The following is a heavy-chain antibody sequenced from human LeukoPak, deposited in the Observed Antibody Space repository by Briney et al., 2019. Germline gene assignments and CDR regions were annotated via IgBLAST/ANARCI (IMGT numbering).Heavy chain of an antibody. Sequence: GGSLRLSCAASGFTFNTHGMHWVRQAPGKGLEWVAVIYYDGSEKYYADSVKGRFTISRDNSKNTLHLQMNSLRAEDTALYYCARDSSYGWGYHFDNWGQGTLVTVSS. CDR3: ARDSSYGWGYHFDN. V-gene: IGHV3-33*01. CDR2: IYYDGSEK. CDR1: GFTFNTHG. J-gene: IGHJ4*02. D-gene: IGHD3-22*01.